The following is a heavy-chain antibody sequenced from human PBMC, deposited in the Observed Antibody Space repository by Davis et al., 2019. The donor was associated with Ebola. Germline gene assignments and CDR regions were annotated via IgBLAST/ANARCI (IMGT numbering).Heavy chain of an antibody. CDR2: IIPIFGTA. Sequence: SVKVSCKASGGTFSSYAISWVRQAPGQGLEWMGGIIPIFGTANYAQKFQGRVTITADESTSTAYMELRSLRSDDTAVYYCARIPRYGGSVGWWFDPWGQGTLVTVSS. J-gene: IGHJ5*02. CDR1: GGTFSSYA. D-gene: IGHD1-26*01. CDR3: ARIPRYGGSVGWWFDP. V-gene: IGHV1-69*13.